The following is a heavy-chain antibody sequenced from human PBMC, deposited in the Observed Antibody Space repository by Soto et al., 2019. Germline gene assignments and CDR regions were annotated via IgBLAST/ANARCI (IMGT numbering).Heavy chain of an antibody. CDR2: ISVYNGNT. V-gene: IGHV1-18*04. J-gene: IGHJ4*02. CDR1: GYTFTSYG. CDR3: ARDGGQESMVRGVIRY. D-gene: IGHD3-10*01. Sequence: ASVKVSCKASGYTFTSYGISWVRQAPGQGLEWMGWISVYNGNTNYAQKLQGRVTMTTDTSTSTAYMELRSLRSDDTAVYYCARDGGQESMVRGVIRYWGQGTLVTVSS.